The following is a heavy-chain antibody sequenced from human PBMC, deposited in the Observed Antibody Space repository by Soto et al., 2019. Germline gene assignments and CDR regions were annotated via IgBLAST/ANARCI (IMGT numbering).Heavy chain of an antibody. V-gene: IGHV3-23*01. CDR1: GFTFRNFV. CDR3: AQDRGWGVVSPSHDY. D-gene: IGHD2-21*01. CDR2: IRGSGGET. Sequence: EVQLLESGGGLVQPGGSLRVSCAASGFTFRNFVMSWVRQAPGKGLEWVSAIRGSGGETFYADSVKGRFTISRDNSRNTLYLQMNSLRDEDTALYFCAQDRGWGVVSPSHDYWGPGTLVTVSS. J-gene: IGHJ4*02.